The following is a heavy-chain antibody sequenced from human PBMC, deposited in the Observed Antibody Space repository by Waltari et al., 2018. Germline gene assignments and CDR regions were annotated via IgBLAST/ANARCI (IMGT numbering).Heavy chain of an antibody. CDR1: GLTLTSYT. Sequence: EFQLLEAGGGLAQPGGPLRPSCAAHGLTLTSYTVNWVRQAPGKGLEWVSLMSGSGLIEYGDSVKGRFTISRDNAKNTLYLEMNRLRVEDTAVYFCAKDEGNRIAPTFGMDAWGHGTTVLVS. J-gene: IGHJ6*02. CDR3: AKDEGNRIAPTFGMDA. CDR2: MSGSGLI. V-gene: IGHV3-23*01. D-gene: IGHD3-16*01.